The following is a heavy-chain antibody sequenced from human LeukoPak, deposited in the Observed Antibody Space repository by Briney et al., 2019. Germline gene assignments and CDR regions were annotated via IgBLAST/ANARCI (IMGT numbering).Heavy chain of an antibody. CDR3: AKGSGSSWYGWFAP. J-gene: IGHJ5*02. CDR1: GFTFCSYA. Sequence: GGSLRLSCAASGFTFCSYAMTWVRQAPGKGLEWVSSIDASGGSTYYADSVKGRFTISRDNSKNTFYLQMNTLRADDTAVYYCAKGSGSSWYGWFAPWGQGTLVTVSS. D-gene: IGHD6-13*01. V-gene: IGHV3-23*01. CDR2: IDASGGST.